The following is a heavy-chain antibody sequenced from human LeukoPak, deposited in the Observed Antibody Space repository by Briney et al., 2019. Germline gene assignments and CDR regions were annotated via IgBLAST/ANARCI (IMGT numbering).Heavy chain of an antibody. J-gene: IGHJ5*02. D-gene: IGHD1-20*01. V-gene: IGHV3-23*01. CDR2: ISGSDGRT. CDR3: ARGPNYNWNGPSDWFDP. Sequence: QPGGSLRLSCAASGFTFSSYGMSWVRQAPGKGLEWVSAISGSDGRTYYADSVKGRFTISRDNAKNSLYLQMNSLRAEDTAVYYCARGPNYNWNGPSDWFDPWGQGTLVTVSS. CDR1: GFTFSSYG.